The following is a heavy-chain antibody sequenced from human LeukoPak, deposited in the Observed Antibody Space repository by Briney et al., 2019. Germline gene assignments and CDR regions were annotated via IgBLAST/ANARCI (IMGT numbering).Heavy chain of an antibody. Sequence: PGGSLRLSYAASGFYAMSWVRQAPGKGLEWVSAISGSGGSTYYADSVKGRFTISRDNSKNTLYLQMNSLRAEDTAVYYCAKDGLYYYDSSGYYRFDYWGQGTLVTVSS. CDR2: ISGSGGST. V-gene: IGHV3-23*01. CDR3: AKDGLYYYDSSGYYRFDY. D-gene: IGHD3-22*01. CDR1: GFYA. J-gene: IGHJ4*02.